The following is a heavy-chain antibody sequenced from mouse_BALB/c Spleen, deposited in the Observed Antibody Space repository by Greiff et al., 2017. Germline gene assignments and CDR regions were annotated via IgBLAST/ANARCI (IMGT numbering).Heavy chain of an antibody. Sequence: VKLMESGPELVKPGALVKISCKASGYTFTSYDINWVKQRPGQGLEWIGWIYPGDGSTKYNEKFKGKATLTADKSSSTAYMQLSSLTSENSAVYFCARSGKIHRYAFAYWGQGTLVTVSA. CDR1: GYTFTSYD. D-gene: IGHD2-14*01. J-gene: IGHJ3*01. CDR3: ARSGKIHRYAFAY. CDR2: IYPGDGST. V-gene: IGHV1S56*01.